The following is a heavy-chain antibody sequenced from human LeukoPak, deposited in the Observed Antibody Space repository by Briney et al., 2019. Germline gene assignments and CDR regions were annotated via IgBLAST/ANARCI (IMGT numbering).Heavy chain of an antibody. D-gene: IGHD4-17*01. CDR3: ARRVSYGDFDY. J-gene: IGHJ4*02. CDR1: GYTFTSYD. CDR2: MNPNSGNT. Sequence: ASVKVSCKASGYTFTSYDVNWVRQATGQGLEWMGWMNPNSGNTGYAQKFQGRVTIIRNTSISTAYMQLSSLRSEDTAVYYCARRVSYGDFDYWGQGTLVTVSS. V-gene: IGHV1-8*01.